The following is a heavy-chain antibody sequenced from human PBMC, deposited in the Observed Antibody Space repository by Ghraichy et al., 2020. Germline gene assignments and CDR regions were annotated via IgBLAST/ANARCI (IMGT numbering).Heavy chain of an antibody. CDR2: ISYDGGQK. CDR3: VRVARGGRYYGDY. V-gene: IGHV3-7*03. CDR1: GFDFNSHW. Sequence: GGSLRLSCVASGFDFNSHWMSWVRQAPGKGLGWLANISYDGGQKYDVDSVRGRFIISRDNGKNSLYLQMNSLRAEDTAVYYCVRVARGGRYYGDYWGQGALVTVSS. D-gene: IGHD3-22*01. J-gene: IGHJ4*02.